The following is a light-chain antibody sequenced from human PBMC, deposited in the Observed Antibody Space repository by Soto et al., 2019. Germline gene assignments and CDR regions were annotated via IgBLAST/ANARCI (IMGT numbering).Light chain of an antibody. V-gene: IGKV3-15*01. CDR2: GAS. Sequence: EIVLTQSPGTLSLSPGDSATLSCRASQSVSNNLAWYHQKPGQAPRVLIYGASIRATGVPARFSGSGSGTEFTLTISSLQSEDFALFYCQQYYNWPLTFGQGTKVEIK. CDR3: QQYYNWPLT. J-gene: IGKJ1*01. CDR1: QSVSNN.